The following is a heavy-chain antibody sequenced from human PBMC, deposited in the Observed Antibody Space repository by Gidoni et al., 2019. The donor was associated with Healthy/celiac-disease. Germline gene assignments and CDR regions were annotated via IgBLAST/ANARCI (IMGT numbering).Heavy chain of an antibody. D-gene: IGHD3-22*01. Sequence: QVQLQESGPGLVKPSQTLSLTCTVSVGSISSGGYYWRWIRQHPGKGLEWIGYIYYSGSTYYNPSLKSRVTISVDTSKNQFSLKLSSVTAADTAVYYCARQTYYYDSSGYYEETPFDYWGQGTLVTVSS. J-gene: IGHJ4*02. CDR2: IYYSGST. CDR3: ARQTYYYDSSGYYEETPFDY. V-gene: IGHV4-31*03. CDR1: VGSISSGGYY.